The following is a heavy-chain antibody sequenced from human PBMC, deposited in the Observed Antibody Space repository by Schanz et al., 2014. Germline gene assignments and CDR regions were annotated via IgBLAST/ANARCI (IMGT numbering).Heavy chain of an antibody. CDR1: GFTVSSNY. CDR3: ARDGAGRAPDAFDI. Sequence: EVQLVESGGGLIQPGGSLRLSCAASGFTVSSNYMSWVRQAPGKGLEWVSVIYSGGSTYYADSVKGRFTISRDNSKNTLYLQMNSLRAEDTAVYYCARDGAGRAPDAFDIWGQGTMVTVS. D-gene: IGHD1-26*01. V-gene: IGHV3-53*01. CDR2: IYSGGST. J-gene: IGHJ3*02.